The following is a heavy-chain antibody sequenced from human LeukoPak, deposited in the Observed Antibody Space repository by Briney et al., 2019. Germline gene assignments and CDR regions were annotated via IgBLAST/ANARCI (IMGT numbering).Heavy chain of an antibody. CDR1: GGSISSGSYY. CDR3: ARDFALGVWGKNYFDY. D-gene: IGHD3-16*01. J-gene: IGHJ4*02. CDR2: IYTSGST. V-gene: IGHV4-61*02. Sequence: SQTLSLTCTVSGGSISSGSYYWSWIRQPAGKGLEWIGRIYTSGSTNYNPSLKSRVTISVDTSKNQFSLKLSSVTAADTAVYYCARDFALGVWGKNYFDYWGQGTLVTVSS.